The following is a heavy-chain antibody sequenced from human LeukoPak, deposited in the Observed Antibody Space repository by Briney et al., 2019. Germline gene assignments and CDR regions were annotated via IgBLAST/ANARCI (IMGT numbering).Heavy chain of an antibody. CDR2: IYYSGST. Sequence: SETLSLTCTVSGGSISSGGYYCSWIRQHPGKGLEWIGYIYYSGSTYYNPSLKSRVTISVDTSKNQFSLKLSSVTAADTAVYYCARGEPTVTTDYWGQGTVVTVSS. J-gene: IGHJ4*02. D-gene: IGHD4-17*01. CDR3: ARGEPTVTTDY. V-gene: IGHV4-31*03. CDR1: GGSISSGGYY.